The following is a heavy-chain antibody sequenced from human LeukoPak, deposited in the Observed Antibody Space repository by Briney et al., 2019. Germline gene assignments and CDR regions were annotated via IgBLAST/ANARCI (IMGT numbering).Heavy chain of an antibody. Sequence: GGSLRLSCAASGFTFSSYGMHWVRQAPGKGLEWVAVISYDGSNKYYADSVKGRFTISRDNSKNTLYLQMNSLRAEDTAVYYCAKGQYTSGWINWFDPWGQGTLVIVSS. CDR2: ISYDGSNK. CDR3: AKGQYTSGWINWFDP. D-gene: IGHD6-19*01. J-gene: IGHJ5*02. CDR1: GFTFSSYG. V-gene: IGHV3-30*18.